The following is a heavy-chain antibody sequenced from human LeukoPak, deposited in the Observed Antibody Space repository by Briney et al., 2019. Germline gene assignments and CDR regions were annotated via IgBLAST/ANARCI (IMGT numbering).Heavy chain of an antibody. V-gene: IGHV3-64*02. CDR1: GLTFSSFT. J-gene: IGHJ4*02. D-gene: IGHD4-17*01. CDR2: ISGNGGDT. CDR3: ARVRHYGALDY. Sequence: GGSLRLSCAASGLTFSSFTMHWVRQAPGKGLEFVSEISGNGGDTFYADSVKGRFTISRDDSKNTLYLQMGSLRAEDMAVYYCARVRHYGALDYWGQGTLVIVSS.